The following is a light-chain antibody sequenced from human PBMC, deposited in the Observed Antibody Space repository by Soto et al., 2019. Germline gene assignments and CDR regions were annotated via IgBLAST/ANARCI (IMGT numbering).Light chain of an antibody. J-gene: IGKJ4*01. Sequence: EIVLTQSPATLSLSPGERATLSCRASQTVSSSLAWYQQKPGQAPRLLIYEASNRATGIPARFSGSGSGAEVTLIIISLEHADVVLDYCQQHLNRPLTFGGGTKVEIK. CDR3: QQHLNRPLT. CDR1: QTVSSS. V-gene: IGKV3-11*01. CDR2: EAS.